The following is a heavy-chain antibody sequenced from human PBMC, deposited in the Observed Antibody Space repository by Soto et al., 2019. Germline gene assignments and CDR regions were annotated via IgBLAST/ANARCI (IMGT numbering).Heavy chain of an antibody. CDR1: GGSFSGYY. Sequence: QVQLQQWGAGLLKPSESLSLTCAVYGGSFSGYYWSWIRQPPGKGLEWIGEINHSGSTNYNPSLKSRVTISVDTSKNQFSLKLSSVTAVDTAVYYCARGIFFVYWGQGTLVTVSS. J-gene: IGHJ4*02. CDR3: ARGIFFVY. V-gene: IGHV4-34*01. D-gene: IGHD3-3*01. CDR2: INHSGST.